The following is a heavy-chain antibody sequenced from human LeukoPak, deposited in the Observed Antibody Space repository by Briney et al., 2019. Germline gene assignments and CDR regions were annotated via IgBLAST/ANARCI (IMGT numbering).Heavy chain of an antibody. J-gene: IGHJ4*02. V-gene: IGHV3-48*01. CDR1: GFTFNSYS. D-gene: IGHD3-9*01. Sequence: GGSLRLSCAVSGFTFNSYSMNWVRQAPGKGLEWVSYISTSEITTYYADSVKGRFTISRDEAKKSLYLHMHSLRAEDTAIYHCARVDTVTKSWALDYWGPGALVTVSS. CDR2: ISTSEITT. CDR3: ARVDTVTKSWALDY.